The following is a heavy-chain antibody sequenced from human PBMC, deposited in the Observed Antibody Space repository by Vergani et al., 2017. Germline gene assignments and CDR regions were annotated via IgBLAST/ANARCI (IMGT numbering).Heavy chain of an antibody. CDR2: ISSRGSSI. D-gene: IGHD4-17*01. CDR3: ARGASGDYVSSFDY. CDR1: GFRFSDYY. V-gene: IGHV3-11*01. J-gene: IGHJ4*02. Sequence: QVQLVESGGGVVQPGRSLRLSCAASGFRFSDYYMSWIRQAPGKGLEWVSYISSRGSSIYYGDSVKGRFTISRDNANNSLYLQMNSLRAEDTAVYYCARGASGDYVSSFDYWGQGTLVTVSS.